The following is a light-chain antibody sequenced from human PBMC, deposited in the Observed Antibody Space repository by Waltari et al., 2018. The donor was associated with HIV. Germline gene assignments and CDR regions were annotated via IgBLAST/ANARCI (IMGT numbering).Light chain of an antibody. Sequence: QSALTQPASASGSPGQSITISCTGTSSDAGGYTFVSWYQQHPGKAPKLMIYEVSNRPSGVSNRFSGSKSGNTASLTISGLQAEDEADYYCSSYTSSSTLVFGGGTKLTVL. CDR3: SSYTSSSTLV. V-gene: IGLV2-14*01. J-gene: IGLJ3*02. CDR2: EVS. CDR1: SSDAGGYTF.